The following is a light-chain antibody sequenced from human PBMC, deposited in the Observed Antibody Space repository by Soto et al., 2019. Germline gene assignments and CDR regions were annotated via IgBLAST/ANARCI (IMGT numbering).Light chain of an antibody. Sequence: QSVLTQPPSVSGAPGQRVTISCTGSSSNIGAGYDVHWYQHLPGTAPKLLIYGNSNRPSGVPDRFSGSKSGTSASLAITGLATEDEADYYCQSYDTSLSGCVFGIGTKLTVL. CDR3: QSYDTSLSGCV. CDR2: GNS. J-gene: IGLJ1*01. V-gene: IGLV1-40*01. CDR1: SSNIGAGYD.